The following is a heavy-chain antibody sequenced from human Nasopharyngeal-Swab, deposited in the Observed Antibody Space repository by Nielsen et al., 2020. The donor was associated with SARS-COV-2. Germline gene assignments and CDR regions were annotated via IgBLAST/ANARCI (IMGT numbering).Heavy chain of an antibody. CDR3: ARACKVSKEIEY. D-gene: IGHD2/OR15-2a*01. V-gene: IGHV4-34*01. CDR1: GGSFSGYS. J-gene: IGHJ4*02. Sequence: SETLSLTCAVYGGSFSGYSWSWIRQPPGKGLEWIGEINHSGSTNYNPSLKSRVNISVDTSNNPFSLKLSSVTAADQGVYYWARACKVSKEIEYWGQGNLVT. CDR2: INHSGST.